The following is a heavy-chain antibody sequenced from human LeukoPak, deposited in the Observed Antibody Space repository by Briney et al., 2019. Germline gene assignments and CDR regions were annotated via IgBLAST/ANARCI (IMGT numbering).Heavy chain of an antibody. CDR1: GGTFSSYA. Sequence: ASVKVSCKASGGTFSSYAISWVRQAPGQGLEWMGRINPNSGGTNYAQKFQGRVTMTRDTSISTAYMELSRLRSDDTAVYYCARANWFDPWGQGTLVTVSS. CDR2: INPNSGGT. V-gene: IGHV1-2*06. J-gene: IGHJ5*02. CDR3: ARANWFDP.